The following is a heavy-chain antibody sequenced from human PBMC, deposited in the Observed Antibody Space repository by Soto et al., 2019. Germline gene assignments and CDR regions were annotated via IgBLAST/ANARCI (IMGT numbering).Heavy chain of an antibody. CDR2: ISYDGSNK. Sequence: GGSLRVSCAAAAVTCGGYGRHWVRQAPGKGLEWVTVISYDGSNKYYADSVKGRFTISRDNSKNTLYLQMHSLRPEDTALYYCAKGGVGSTSNAFDIWGQGTMVTVSS. CDR1: AVTCGGYG. CDR3: AKGGVGSTSNAFDI. J-gene: IGHJ3*02. D-gene: IGHD1-26*01. V-gene: IGHV3-30*18.